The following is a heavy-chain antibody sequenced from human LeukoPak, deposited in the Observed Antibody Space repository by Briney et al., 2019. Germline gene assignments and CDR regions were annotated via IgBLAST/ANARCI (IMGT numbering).Heavy chain of an antibody. J-gene: IGHJ4*02. CDR2: IKEDGSDK. Sequence: PGGSLRLSCAASGFTFGSSWMGWVRQAPGKGLEWVANIKEDGSDKLYVDSVKGRFTISRDNAKSSLFLQMNSLRAEDTAVYYCARHGSYNFVYWGQGALVTVSS. D-gene: IGHD3-10*01. CDR3: ARHGSYNFVY. V-gene: IGHV3-7*05. CDR1: GFTFGSSW.